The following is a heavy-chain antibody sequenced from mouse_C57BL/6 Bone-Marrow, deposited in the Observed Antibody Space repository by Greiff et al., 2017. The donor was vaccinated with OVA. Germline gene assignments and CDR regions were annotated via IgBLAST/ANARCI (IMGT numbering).Heavy chain of an antibody. CDR3: ARDGTGRDWYFDV. D-gene: IGHD4-1*01. J-gene: IGHJ1*03. CDR2: SRNKANDYTT. Sequence: EVQGVESGGGLVQSGRSLRLSCATSGFTFSDFYMEWVRQAPGKGLEWIAASRNKANDYTTAYSASVKGRFIVSRYTSQSILYLQMNALRAEDTATYYCARDGTGRDWYFDVWGTGTTVTVSS. V-gene: IGHV7-1*01. CDR1: GFTFSDFY.